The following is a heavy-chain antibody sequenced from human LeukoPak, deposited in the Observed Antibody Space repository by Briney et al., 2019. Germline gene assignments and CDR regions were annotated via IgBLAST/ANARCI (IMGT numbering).Heavy chain of an antibody. CDR1: GFTFSSYW. Sequence: GGSLRLSCAASGFTFSSYWMSCVRQAPGKGLEWVANIKQDGSEKYYVDSVKGRFTISRDNAKNSLYLQMNSLRAEDTAVYYCAREGYYYDSSGYLDYWGQGTLGTVSS. V-gene: IGHV3-7*01. D-gene: IGHD3-22*01. CDR3: AREGYYYDSSGYLDY. J-gene: IGHJ4*02. CDR2: IKQDGSEK.